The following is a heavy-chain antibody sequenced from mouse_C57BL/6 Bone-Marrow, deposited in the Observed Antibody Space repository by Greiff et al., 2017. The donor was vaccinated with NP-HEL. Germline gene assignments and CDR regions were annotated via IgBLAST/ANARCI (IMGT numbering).Heavy chain of an antibody. V-gene: IGHV1-80*01. Sequence: QVQLKESGAELVKPGASVKISCKASGYAFSSYWMNWVKQRPGKGLEWIGQIYPGDGDTNYNGKFKGKATLTADKSSSTAYMQLSSLTSEDSAVYFCARTWLGYFDVWGTGTTVTVSS. D-gene: IGHD2-2*01. CDR3: ARTWLGYFDV. CDR1: GYAFSSYW. J-gene: IGHJ1*03. CDR2: IYPGDGDT.